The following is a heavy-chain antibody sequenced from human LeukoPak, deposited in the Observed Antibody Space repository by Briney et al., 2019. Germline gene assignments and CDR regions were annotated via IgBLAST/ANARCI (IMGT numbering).Heavy chain of an antibody. J-gene: IGHJ4*02. CDR1: GYTFTGYY. V-gene: IGHV1-2*06. CDR2: INPNSGGT. Sequence: ASLKVSCKASGYTFTGYYMHWVRQAPGQGLEWMGRINPNSGGTNYAQKFQGRVTMTRDTSISTAYMELSRLRSDDTAVYYCARRGGSYYYFDYWGQGTLVPVSS. D-gene: IGHD1-26*01. CDR3: ARRGGSYYYFDY.